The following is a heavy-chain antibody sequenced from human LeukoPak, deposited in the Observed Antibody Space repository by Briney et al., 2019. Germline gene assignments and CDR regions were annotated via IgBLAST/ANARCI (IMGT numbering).Heavy chain of an antibody. Sequence: GGSLRLSCAASGFTFSNYGMSWVRQAPGKGLEWVSGISDSGGSTNYAASVKGRFTISRDNSKDTLYLQMNSLRAEDTAVYYCAKEDSVRREFDYWGQGTLATVSS. J-gene: IGHJ4*02. CDR1: GFTFSNYG. CDR3: AKEDSVRREFDY. CDR2: ISDSGGST. V-gene: IGHV3-23*01.